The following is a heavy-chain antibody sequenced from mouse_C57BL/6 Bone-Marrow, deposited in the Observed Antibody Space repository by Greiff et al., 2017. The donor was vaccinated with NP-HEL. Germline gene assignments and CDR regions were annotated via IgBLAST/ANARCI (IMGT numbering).Heavy chain of an antibody. D-gene: IGHD2-3*01. Sequence: EVQLQQSGAELVRPGASVKLSCTASGFNIKDDYMHWVKQRPEQGLEWIGWIDPENGDTEYASKFQGKATITADTSSNTPYLQLSRLTSEDTAVYCFTTMMVRRTWLAYWGKETLSLSLQ. V-gene: IGHV14-4*01. CDR2: IDPENGDT. CDR3: TTMMVRRTWLAY. J-gene: IGHJ3*01. CDR1: GFNIKDDY.